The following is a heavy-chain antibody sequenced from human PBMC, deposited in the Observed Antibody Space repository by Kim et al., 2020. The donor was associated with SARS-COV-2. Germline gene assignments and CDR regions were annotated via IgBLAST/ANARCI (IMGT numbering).Heavy chain of an antibody. CDR3: AKSRGGVYTASDS. CDR2: ISDSGANT. V-gene: IGHV3-23*01. Sequence: GGSLRLSCAASGFSFSDYAMSWVRQAPGKGLEWVSRISDSGANTYYADPVKGRFTISRDNSKSTLVLQMNSLRAEDTAVYYCAKSRGGVYTASDSWGQGTLIIVSS. CDR1: GFSFSDYA. D-gene: IGHD2-2*02. J-gene: IGHJ4*02.